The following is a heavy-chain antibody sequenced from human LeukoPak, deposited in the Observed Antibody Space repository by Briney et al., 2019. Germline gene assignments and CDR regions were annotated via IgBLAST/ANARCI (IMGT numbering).Heavy chain of an antibody. J-gene: IGHJ5*02. D-gene: IGHD6-13*01. V-gene: IGHV3-74*03. CDR3: AREGGNSWSAFDL. CDR2: INGDGGST. Sequence: PGGSLRLSCRVPGFAHTNYWMHWVRQAPGKGLVWVARINGDGGSTMHADSVKGRFTISRDNAKNTLILQMNNLRAEDTAVYYCAREGGNSWSAFDLWDQGTRVTVPP. CDR1: GFAHTNYW.